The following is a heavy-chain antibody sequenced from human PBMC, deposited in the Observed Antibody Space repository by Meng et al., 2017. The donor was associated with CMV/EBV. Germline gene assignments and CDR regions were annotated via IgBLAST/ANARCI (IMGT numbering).Heavy chain of an antibody. Sequence: GGSLRLSCAASGFTFSDYYMSWIRQAPGKGLERVSYISSSGSTIYYADSVKGRFTISRDNAKNSLYLQMNSLRAEDTAVYYCARDRDGNYRYYYGLDVWGQGTTVTVSS. CDR2: ISSSGSTI. V-gene: IGHV3-11*01. CDR3: ARDRDGNYRYYYGLDV. CDR1: GFTFSDYY. D-gene: IGHD4-11*01. J-gene: IGHJ6*02.